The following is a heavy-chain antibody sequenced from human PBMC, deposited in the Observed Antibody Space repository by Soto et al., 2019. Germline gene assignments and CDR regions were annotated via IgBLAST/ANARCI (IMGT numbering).Heavy chain of an antibody. Sequence: QVHLQQWGAGLLKPSETLSLTCAVYGGSFSGYYRNWIRQSPGKGLEWIGDINHSGGTNYNPSLKSRVTISLDTSKNQFSLRLSSVTAADTAVYYCATAHYDFWSGFSQKYYFDYWGQGTQVTVRS. D-gene: IGHD3-3*01. V-gene: IGHV4-34*01. J-gene: IGHJ4*02. CDR2: INHSGGT. CDR1: GGSFSGYY. CDR3: ATAHYDFWSGFSQKYYFDY.